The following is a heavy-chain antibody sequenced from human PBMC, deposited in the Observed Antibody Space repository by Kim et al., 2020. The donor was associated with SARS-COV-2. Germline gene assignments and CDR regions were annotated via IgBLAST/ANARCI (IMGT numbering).Heavy chain of an antibody. CDR2: INYSGST. V-gene: IGHV4-34*01. CDR1: GGSFSGNY. J-gene: IGHJ5*02. Sequence: SETLSLTCAVYGGSFSGNYWTWIRQPPGKGLEWIGEINYSGSTSCNPSLKSRVTISADTSRKQFSLTLNSVTAADTAVYYCAGRFDWFDPWGQGTLVTVS. D-gene: IGHD3-3*01. CDR3: AGRFDWFDP.